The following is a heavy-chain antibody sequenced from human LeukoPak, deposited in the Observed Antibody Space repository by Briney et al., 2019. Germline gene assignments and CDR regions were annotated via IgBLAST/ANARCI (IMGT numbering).Heavy chain of an antibody. V-gene: IGHV3-15*05. CDR2: LKSETDGGTT. J-gene: IGHJ4*02. CDR3: TTAIRGIVIPNYFDY. D-gene: IGHD3-10*01. CDR1: GFTFTNAW. Sequence: PGRSLRLSCAAAGFTFTNAWMSWVRQAPGKGLEWVGRLKSETDGGTTDYAAPVKGRFTISTDDSQTTLYLQMDSLKTEDTAVYYCTTAIRGIVIPNYFDYWGQGTLVSVSS.